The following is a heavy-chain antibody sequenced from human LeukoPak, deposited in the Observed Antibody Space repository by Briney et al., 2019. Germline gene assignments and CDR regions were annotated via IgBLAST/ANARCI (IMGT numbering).Heavy chain of an antibody. Sequence: ASVKVSCKASGYTFTSYAMHWVRQAPGQRLEWMGWINAGNGNTRYSQKFQGRVTIASDTSASTAYMELSSLRSEDTAVYYCARDLRNTREIEFDPWGQGTLVTVSS. CDR2: INAGNGNT. CDR1: GYTFTSYA. D-gene: IGHD5-24*01. CDR3: ARDLRNTREIEFDP. J-gene: IGHJ5*02. V-gene: IGHV1-3*01.